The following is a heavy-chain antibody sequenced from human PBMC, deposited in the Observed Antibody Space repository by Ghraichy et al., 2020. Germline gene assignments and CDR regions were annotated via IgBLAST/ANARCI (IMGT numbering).Heavy chain of an antibody. J-gene: IGHJ4*02. V-gene: IGHV4-34*01. D-gene: IGHD3-16*01. CDR3: ARRGGVKTLSQKKYYIGY. CDR1: GGSFSGYY. Sequence: SQTLSLTCAVYGGSFSGYYWSWIRQPPGKGLEWIGEINHSGSTSYNPSLKSRVTISVDTSNNQFSLKLSSVTAADTVVYYCARRGGVKTLSQKKYYIGYWGQGTLVTVSS. CDR2: INHSGST.